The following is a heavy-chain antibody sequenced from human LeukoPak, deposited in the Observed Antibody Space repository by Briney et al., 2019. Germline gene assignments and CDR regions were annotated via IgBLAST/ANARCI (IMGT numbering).Heavy chain of an antibody. D-gene: IGHD4-17*01. Sequence: PSETLSLTCTVSGGSISSYYWSWIRQPPGKGLEWIGSIYYSGSTYYNPSLKSRVTISVDTSKNQFSLKLSSVTAADTAVYYCARLLDGDRFDPWGQGTLVTVSS. CDR1: GGSISSYY. CDR3: ARLLDGDRFDP. J-gene: IGHJ5*02. CDR2: IYYSGST. V-gene: IGHV4-39*01.